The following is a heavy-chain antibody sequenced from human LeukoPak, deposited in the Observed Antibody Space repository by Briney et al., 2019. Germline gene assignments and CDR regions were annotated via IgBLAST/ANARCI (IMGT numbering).Heavy chain of an antibody. CDR3: ARYRGGYCGGDCAYWLGYFDY. Sequence: GGSLRLSCAASGLTVSSKYMNWVRQAPGKGLEWVSVIDSGGSTYYADSVKGRFTISRDNSKNTLYFQMNSLRAEDTAVYYCARYRGGYCGGDCAYWLGYFDYWGQGTLVTVSS. V-gene: IGHV3-53*01. J-gene: IGHJ4*02. D-gene: IGHD2-21*02. CDR1: GLTVSSKY. CDR2: IDSGGST.